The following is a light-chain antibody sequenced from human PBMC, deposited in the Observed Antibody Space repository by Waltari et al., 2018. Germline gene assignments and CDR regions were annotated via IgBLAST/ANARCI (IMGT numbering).Light chain of an antibody. CDR2: WAS. Sequence: DIVMTQSPDSLAVSLGERAAIHCKPSQSVLYNSNNQNYLAWYQQKPGPPPKLLIYWASTRESGVPDRFSGSGSGTDFTLTISSLQAEDVAVYYCQQYYSIPYTFGQGTKLEIK. V-gene: IGKV4-1*01. J-gene: IGKJ2*01. CDR1: QSVLYNSNNQNY. CDR3: QQYYSIPYT.